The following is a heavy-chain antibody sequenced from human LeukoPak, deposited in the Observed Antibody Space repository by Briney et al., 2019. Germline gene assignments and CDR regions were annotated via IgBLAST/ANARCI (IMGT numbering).Heavy chain of an antibody. Sequence: GGSLRLSCAASGFTFSSYEMNWVRQAPGRGLEWVSYIHNSGNYIYYADSVKGRFTISRDNAKNSLYLQMNSLRAEDTAVYYCARDKEGRGLTNLDYWGQGTLVTVSS. V-gene: IGHV3-48*03. D-gene: IGHD3-10*01. CDR3: ARDKEGRGLTNLDY. CDR2: IHNSGNYI. J-gene: IGHJ4*02. CDR1: GFTFSSYE.